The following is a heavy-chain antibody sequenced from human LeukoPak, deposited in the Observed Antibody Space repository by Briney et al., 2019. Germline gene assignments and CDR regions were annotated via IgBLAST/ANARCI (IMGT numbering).Heavy chain of an antibody. J-gene: IGHJ4*02. CDR3: AGRRVLDPSFDY. V-gene: IGHV3-66*02. Sequence: PGGSLRLSCAASGFTVSNNYMSWVRQAPGKGLEWGSVIYSGDNTYYVETVKGRFTISRDNSKNTLFLQMNRLRADDTALYYCAGRRVLDPSFDYWGQGTLVTVSS. CDR1: GFTVSNNY. D-gene: IGHD2-8*01. CDR2: IYSGDNT.